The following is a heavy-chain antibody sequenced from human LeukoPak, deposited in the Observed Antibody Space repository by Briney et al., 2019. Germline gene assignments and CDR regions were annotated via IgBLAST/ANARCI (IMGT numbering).Heavy chain of an antibody. J-gene: IGHJ3*02. CDR1: RVTLGEYE. CDR3: ARVGSGWDDAFDI. V-gene: IGHV3-11*01. D-gene: IGHD6-19*01. CDR2: ISSSGSTI. Sequence: GGSLGRECRSSRVTLGEYEISWVRQAPEKGLEWVSYISSSGSTIYYADSVKGRFTISRDNAKNSLYLQMNSLRAEDTAVYYCARVGSGWDDAFDIWGQGTMVTVSS.